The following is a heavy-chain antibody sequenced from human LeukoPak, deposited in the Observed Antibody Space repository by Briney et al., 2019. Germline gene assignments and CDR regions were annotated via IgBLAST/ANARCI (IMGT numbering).Heavy chain of an antibody. V-gene: IGHV3-30*18. CDR3: AKDGAAAGTLLNGY. J-gene: IGHJ4*02. D-gene: IGHD6-13*01. Sequence: GGSLRLSCAASGFTFSDYYMSWIRQAPGKGLEWVAVISYDGSNKYYADSVKGRFTISRDNSKNTLYLQMDSLRAEDTAVYYCAKDGAAAGTLLNGYWGQGTLVTVSS. CDR1: GFTFSDYY. CDR2: ISYDGSNK.